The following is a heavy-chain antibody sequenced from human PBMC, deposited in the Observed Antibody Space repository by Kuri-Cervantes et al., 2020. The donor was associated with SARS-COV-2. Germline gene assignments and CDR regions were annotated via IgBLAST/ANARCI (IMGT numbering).Heavy chain of an antibody. Sequence: GESLKISCAASGFTVSSNYMSWVRQAPGKGLEWVSVIYSGGSTYYADSVKGRFTISRDNSKNTLYLQMNSLRAEDTAVYYCARDALYDSSGYFLDYWGQGTLVTVSS. CDR1: GFTVSSNY. D-gene: IGHD3-22*01. CDR2: IYSGGST. J-gene: IGHJ4*02. V-gene: IGHV3-66*02. CDR3: ARDALYDSSGYFLDY.